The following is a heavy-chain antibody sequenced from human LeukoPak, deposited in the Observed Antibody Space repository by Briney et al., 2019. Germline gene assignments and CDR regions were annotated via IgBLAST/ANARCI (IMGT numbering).Heavy chain of an antibody. V-gene: IGHV5-51*01. CDR2: IYPDHSDT. CDR3: ARMTSDWYFDY. CDR1: GYNFTTYW. Sequence: GESLKISCKGSGYNFTTYWIAWVRPMPGKGLEWMGIIYPDHSDTRYSPSLEGQVTISADKSVSTAYLRWSSLKASDTAINFCARMTSDWYFDYRGQGALVTVSS. D-gene: IGHD6-19*01. J-gene: IGHJ4*02.